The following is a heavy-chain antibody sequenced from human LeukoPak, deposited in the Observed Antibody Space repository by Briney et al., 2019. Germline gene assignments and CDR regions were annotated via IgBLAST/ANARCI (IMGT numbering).Heavy chain of an antibody. V-gene: IGHV4-59*01. CDR3: ARFAPGQWLVDY. Sequence: PSETLSLTCTVSGGSISSYYWSWIRQPPGKGPEWIGYIYYSGSTNYNPSLKSRVTISVDTSKNQFSLKLSSVTAADTAVYYCARFAPGQWLVDYWGQGTLVTVSS. J-gene: IGHJ4*02. CDR1: GGSISSYY. D-gene: IGHD6-19*01. CDR2: IYYSGST.